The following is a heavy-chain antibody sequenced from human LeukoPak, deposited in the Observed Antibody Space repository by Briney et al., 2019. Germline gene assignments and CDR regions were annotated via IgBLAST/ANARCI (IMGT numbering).Heavy chain of an antibody. Sequence: GGSLRLSCAPSGFTVSSNYTSCDRQAPGKGMEWDSVIYSGGSTYYAESVKGRVTISRDNSKNTLYLEMNSLRAEDTAVYYCAREDGYKAPFAYWGQGTLVTVSS. D-gene: IGHD5-12*01. V-gene: IGHV3-66*01. CDR1: GFTVSSNY. J-gene: IGHJ4*02. CDR2: IYSGGST. CDR3: AREDGYKAPFAY.